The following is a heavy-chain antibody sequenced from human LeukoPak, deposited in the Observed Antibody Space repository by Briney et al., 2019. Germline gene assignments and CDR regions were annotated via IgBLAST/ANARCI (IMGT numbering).Heavy chain of an antibody. CDR1: GFTFSSYA. J-gene: IGHJ4*02. CDR2: ISGSGGTT. D-gene: IGHD5-18*01. CDR3: AKQAAMVSFDY. Sequence: GGSLRLSCAASGFTFSSYAMSWVRQAPGRGLEWVSAISGSGGTTYYADSVKGRFTISRDNSKNTLFLQMNSLRAEDTAVYYCAKQAAMVSFDYWGQGTLVTVSS. V-gene: IGHV3-23*01.